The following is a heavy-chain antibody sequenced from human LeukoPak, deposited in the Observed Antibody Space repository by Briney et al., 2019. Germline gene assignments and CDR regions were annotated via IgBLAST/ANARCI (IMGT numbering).Heavy chain of an antibody. D-gene: IGHD6-13*01. CDR2: INPNSGGT. V-gene: IGHV1-2*06. CDR3: ARERVRAAARQNNWFDP. J-gene: IGHJ5*02. Sequence: GASVKVSCKASGYTFTGYYMHWVRQAPGQGLEWMGRINPNSGGTNYEQKFQGRVTITRDTSISTAYMELSRLRSDDTAVYYCARERVRAAARQNNWFDPWGQGTLVTVSS. CDR1: GYTFTGYY.